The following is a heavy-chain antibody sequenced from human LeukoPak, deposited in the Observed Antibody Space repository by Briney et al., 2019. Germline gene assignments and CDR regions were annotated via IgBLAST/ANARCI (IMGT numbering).Heavy chain of an antibody. CDR2: INPNSGGT. CDR1: GYTFTGYY. D-gene: IGHD2-2*01. Sequence: ASVKVSCKASGYTFTGYYMHWVRQAPGQGLEWMGWINPNSGGTNYAQKFQGRDTMTRDTSISTAYMELSRLRSDDTAVYYCARDLPRYCSSTSCPNWFDRWGQGTLVTVSS. CDR3: ARDLPRYCSSTSCPNWFDR. J-gene: IGHJ5*02. V-gene: IGHV1-2*02.